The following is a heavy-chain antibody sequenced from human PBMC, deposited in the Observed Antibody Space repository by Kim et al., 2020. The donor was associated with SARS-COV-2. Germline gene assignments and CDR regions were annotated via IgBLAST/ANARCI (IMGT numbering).Heavy chain of an antibody. D-gene: IGHD5-12*01. CDR2: IITIFGTA. CDR3: ARDSGAKGEWLRLIPYYYYGMDV. Sequence: SVKVSCKASGGTFSSYAISWVRQAPGQGLEWMGGIITIFGTANYAQKFQGRVTITADKSTSTAYMELSSLRSEDTAVYYCARDSGAKGEWLRLIPYYYYGMDVWGQGTTVTVSS. V-gene: IGHV1-69*06. CDR1: GGTFSSYA. J-gene: IGHJ6*02.